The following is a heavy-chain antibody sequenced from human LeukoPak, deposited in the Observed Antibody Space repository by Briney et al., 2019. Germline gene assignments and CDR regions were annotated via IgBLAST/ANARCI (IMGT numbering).Heavy chain of an antibody. J-gene: IGHJ4*02. V-gene: IGHV4-30-2*01. D-gene: IGHD6-19*01. Sequence: PSETLSLTCTVSGGSISSGGYYWSWIRQPPGKGLEWIGYIYHSGGTYYNPSLKSRVTISVDRSKNQFSLKLSSVTAADTAVYYCAREASGWSYFDYWGQGTLVTVSS. CDR3: AREASGWSYFDY. CDR1: GGSISSGGYY. CDR2: IYHSGGT.